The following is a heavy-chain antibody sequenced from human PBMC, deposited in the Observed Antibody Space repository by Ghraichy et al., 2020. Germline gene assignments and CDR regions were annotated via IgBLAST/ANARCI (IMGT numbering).Heavy chain of an antibody. Sequence: SETLSLTCAVYGGSFSGYYWSWIRQPPGKGLEWIGEINHSGSTNYNPSLKSRVTISVDTSKNQFSLKLSSVTAADTAVYYCARGAIDYGGNWGYWGQGTLVTVSS. CDR3: ARGAIDYGGNWGY. CDR1: GGSFSGYY. J-gene: IGHJ4*02. D-gene: IGHD4-23*01. CDR2: INHSGST. V-gene: IGHV4-34*01.